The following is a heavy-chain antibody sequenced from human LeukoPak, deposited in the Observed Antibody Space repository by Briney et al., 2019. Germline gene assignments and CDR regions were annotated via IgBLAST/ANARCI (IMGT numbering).Heavy chain of an antibody. CDR1: GATFSSYA. CDR2: IIPIFGTA. V-gene: IGHV1-69*05. J-gene: IGHJ4*02. CDR3: ARDRDGYNQLDY. D-gene: IGHD5-24*01. Sequence: SVKVSCKASGATFSSYAISLVRQAPGPGLEWMGSIIPIFGTANYAQKFQGRVTITTDQSTSTAYMGLSSLRSEDTAVYYCARDRDGYNQLDYWGQGTRVTVSS.